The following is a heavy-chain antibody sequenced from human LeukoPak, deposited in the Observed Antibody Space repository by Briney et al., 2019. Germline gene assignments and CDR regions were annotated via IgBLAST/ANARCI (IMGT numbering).Heavy chain of an antibody. Sequence: ASVTVSCKASGYTFTSYGISWVRQAPGQGLEWMGWISAYNGNTNYAQKLQGRVTMTTDTSTSTAYMELRSLRSDDTAVYYCSKVDSSGWYVWFDPWGQGTLVTVSS. J-gene: IGHJ5*02. CDR1: GYTFTSYG. CDR2: ISAYNGNT. CDR3: SKVDSSGWYVWFDP. D-gene: IGHD6-19*01. V-gene: IGHV1-18*01.